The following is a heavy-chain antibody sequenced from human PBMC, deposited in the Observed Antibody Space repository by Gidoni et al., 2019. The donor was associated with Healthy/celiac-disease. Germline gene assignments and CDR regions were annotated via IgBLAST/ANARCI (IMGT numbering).Heavy chain of an antibody. CDR1: GYSLTSYG. J-gene: IGHJ3*02. CDR2: IYPGDSDT. CDR3: ARPYSDDGGRGAFDI. Sequence: VQLVQSGAEVPQPGESLKISCKCSGYSLTSYGTGWVRQMPGKGLEWMGIIYPGDSDTRYSPSFQGQVTISADKSISTAYLQWSSLKASDTAMYYCARPYSDDGGRGAFDIWGQGTMVTVSS. V-gene: IGHV5-51*01. D-gene: IGHD4-17*01.